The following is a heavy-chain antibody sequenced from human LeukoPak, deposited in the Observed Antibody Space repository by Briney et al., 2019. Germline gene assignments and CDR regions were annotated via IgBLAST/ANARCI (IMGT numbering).Heavy chain of an antibody. Sequence: GGSLRLSCTVSVFTFSSHAWSCVRQAPGRGGEWVSCIDIGGDHTCYGDSLKGRFTIYKDNSKNTLYLQMDSLRAEDSAVYYCANEIRPNDYWGQGTLVTVSS. J-gene: IGHJ4*02. V-gene: IGHV3-23*03. CDR1: VFTFSSHA. D-gene: IGHD4-17*01. CDR3: ANEIRPNDY. CDR2: IDIGGDHT.